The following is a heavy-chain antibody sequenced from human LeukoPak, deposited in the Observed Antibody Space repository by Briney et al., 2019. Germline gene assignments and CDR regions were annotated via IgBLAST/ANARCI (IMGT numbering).Heavy chain of an antibody. CDR3: ASDKGYSNNYFDY. Sequence: SETLSLTCTVSGGSISTTSYYWAWIRQPPGKGPEWIASIYYSGSTYYNSSLKSRVTISVDTSRNQFSLKLSSVTAADTALYYCASDKGYSNNYFDYWGQGTLVTVSS. J-gene: IGHJ4*01. V-gene: IGHV4-39*01. CDR2: IYYSGST. D-gene: IGHD6-13*01. CDR1: GGSISTTSYY.